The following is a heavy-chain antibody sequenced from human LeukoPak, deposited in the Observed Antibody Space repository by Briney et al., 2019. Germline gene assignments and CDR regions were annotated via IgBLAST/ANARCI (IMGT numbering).Heavy chain of an antibody. V-gene: IGHV3-21*01. Sequence: GGSLRLSCAAAGFTFSSYSMNWGRPAPGKGLGWVSSISSSSSYIYYADSVKGRFTISRDNAKNSLYLQMNSLRAEDTAVYYCAREDGYNEDYFDYWGQGTLVTVSS. CDR1: GFTFSSYS. CDR2: ISSSSSYI. J-gene: IGHJ4*02. D-gene: IGHD5-24*01. CDR3: AREDGYNEDYFDY.